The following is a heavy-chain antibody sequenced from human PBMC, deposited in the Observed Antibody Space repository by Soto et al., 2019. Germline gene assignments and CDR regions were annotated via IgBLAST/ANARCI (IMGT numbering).Heavy chain of an antibody. CDR3: VREERYSSSRIAYFDY. D-gene: IGHD6-13*01. CDR2: IYYSGST. Sequence: PSETLSLTCTVSGGSISSGGYYWSWIRQHPGKGLEWIGYIYYSGSTYYNPSLKSRVTISVGTSKNQFSLKLSSVTAADTAVYYCVREERYSSSRIAYFDYWGQGTLVTVSS. J-gene: IGHJ4*02. CDR1: GGSISSGGYY. V-gene: IGHV4-31*03.